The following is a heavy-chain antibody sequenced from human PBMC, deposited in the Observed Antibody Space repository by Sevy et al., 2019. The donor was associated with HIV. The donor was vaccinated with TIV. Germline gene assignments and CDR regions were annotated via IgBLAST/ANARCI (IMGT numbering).Heavy chain of an antibody. J-gene: IGHJ3*02. V-gene: IGHV4-39*01. CDR1: GGSISSSSYY. CDR3: ARHPGCSDAFDI. D-gene: IGHD2-8*01. Sequence: SETLSLTCTVSGGSISSSSYYWGWIRQPPGKGLEWIGSIYYSGSTYYNPSLKSRVTISVDTSKNQFSLKLSSVTAADTAVYYCARHPGCSDAFDIWGQGTMVTVSS. CDR2: IYYSGST.